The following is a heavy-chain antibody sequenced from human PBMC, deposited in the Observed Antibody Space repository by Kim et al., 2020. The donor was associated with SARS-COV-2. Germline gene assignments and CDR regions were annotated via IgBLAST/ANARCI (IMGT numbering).Heavy chain of an antibody. D-gene: IGHD3-3*01. V-gene: IGHV1-18*01. CDR3: ARLPGDFWSGSSYYYYYYGMDV. CDR2: ISAYNGNT. Sequence: ASVKVSCKASGYTFTSYGISWVRQAPGQGLEWMGWISAYNGNTNYAQKLQGRVTMTTDTSTSTAYMELRSLRSDDTAVYYCARLPGDFWSGSSYYYYYYGMDVWGQGTTVTVSS. CDR1: GYTFTSYG. J-gene: IGHJ6*02.